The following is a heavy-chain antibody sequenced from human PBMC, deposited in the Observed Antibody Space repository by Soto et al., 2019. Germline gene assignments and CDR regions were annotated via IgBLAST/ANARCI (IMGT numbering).Heavy chain of an antibody. D-gene: IGHD3-3*01. J-gene: IGHJ4*02. V-gene: IGHV4-61*01. Sequence: SETLSFTCTVSGGSFKSGSYSWSWIRQPPGKGPEWIGYVYHTGRTSYNPSLKSRVSISMDTSKNQFSLNLDSVTAADTAVYFCARDFAYFDSWGQGTLVTVSS. CDR1: GGSFKSGSYS. CDR3: ARDFAYFDS. CDR2: VYHTGRT.